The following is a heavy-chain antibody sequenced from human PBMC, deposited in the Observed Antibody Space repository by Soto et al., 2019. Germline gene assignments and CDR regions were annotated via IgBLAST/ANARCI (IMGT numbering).Heavy chain of an antibody. CDR2: ISTTSFTI. J-gene: IGHJ5*01. D-gene: IGHD2-15*01. V-gene: IGHV3-48*02. CDR1: GFSFSTYN. CDR3: ARDRCYDGTCYSASDS. Sequence: GGSLRLSCAASGFSFSTYNMDWVRQAPGKRPEWIAYISTTSFTIYYADSVKGRFAISRDNDRNSLYLEMNSLRDEDTAVYYCARDRCYDGTCYSASDSWGQGTLVTVSS.